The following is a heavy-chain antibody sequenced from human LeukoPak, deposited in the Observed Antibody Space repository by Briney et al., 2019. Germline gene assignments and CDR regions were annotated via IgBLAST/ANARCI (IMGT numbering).Heavy chain of an antibody. J-gene: IGHJ4*02. CDR2: ISGSGGST. CDR3: AKGGYCSSTSCYVHFFDY. CDR1: GFTFSNAW. D-gene: IGHD2-2*01. V-gene: IGHV3-23*01. Sequence: GGSLRLSCAASGFTFSNAWMSWVRQAPGKGLEWVSAISGSGGSTYYADSVKGRFTISRDNSKNTLYLQMNSLRAEDTAVYYCAKGGYCSSTSCYVHFFDYWGQGTLVTVSS.